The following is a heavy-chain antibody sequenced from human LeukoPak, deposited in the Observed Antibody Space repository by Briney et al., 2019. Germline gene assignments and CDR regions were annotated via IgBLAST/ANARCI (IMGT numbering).Heavy chain of an antibody. D-gene: IGHD3-3*01. CDR2: INHSGST. CDR3: ARGLRYDFWSGYSDY. CDR1: GGSFSGYY. J-gene: IGHJ4*02. V-gene: IGHV4-34*01. Sequence: SETLSLTCAVYGGSFSGYYWSWIRQPPGKGLEWIGEINHSGSTNYNPSLKSRVTISVDTSKHQFSLKLSSVTAADTAVYYCARGLRYDFWSGYSDYWGQGTLVTVSS.